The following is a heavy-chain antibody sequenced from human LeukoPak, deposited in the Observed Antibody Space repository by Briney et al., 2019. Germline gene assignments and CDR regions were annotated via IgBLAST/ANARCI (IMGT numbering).Heavy chain of an antibody. CDR3: ARVSGLGMNEYYQH. D-gene: IGHD3-10*01. V-gene: IGHV3-74*01. CDR1: GLTFSNSW. Sequence: GGSLRLSCEASGLTFSNSWMHWVSQVPGKGLVWVSRINNEGTTISYADSVKGRFTISRDNAKNTLYLQMNSLRAEDTAVYYCARVSGLGMNEYYQHWGQGTLVTVAS. J-gene: IGHJ1*01. CDR2: INNEGTTI.